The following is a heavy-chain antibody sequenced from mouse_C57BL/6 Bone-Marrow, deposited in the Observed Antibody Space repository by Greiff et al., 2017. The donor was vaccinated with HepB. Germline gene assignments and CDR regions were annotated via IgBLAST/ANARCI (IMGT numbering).Heavy chain of an antibody. CDR3: ARWGIRNYYAMDY. J-gene: IGHJ4*01. CDR1: GYTFTSYG. Sequence: QVQLQQSGAELARPGASVKLSCKASGYTFTSYGISWVKQRTGQGLEWIGEIYPRSGNTYYNEKFKGKATLTADKSSSTAYMELRSLTSDDSAVYFCARWGIRNYYAMDYWGQGTSVTVSS. V-gene: IGHV1-81*01. CDR2: IYPRSGNT.